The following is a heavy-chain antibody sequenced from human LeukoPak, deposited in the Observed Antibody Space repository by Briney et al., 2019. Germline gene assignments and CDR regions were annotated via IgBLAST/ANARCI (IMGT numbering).Heavy chain of an antibody. D-gene: IGHD5-18*01. J-gene: IGHJ6*02. CDR1: GFTVSTNY. Sequence: GGYLRLSCAASGFTVSTNYMSWVRQAPGKGLEWVSVIYSGGTTNYADSAKGRFTISRDNSKNTVYLQMNSLRAEDTAVYYCARGGYAHYYGMDVWGQGTTVTVSS. CDR3: ARGGYAHYYGMDV. CDR2: IYSGGTT. V-gene: IGHV3-53*01.